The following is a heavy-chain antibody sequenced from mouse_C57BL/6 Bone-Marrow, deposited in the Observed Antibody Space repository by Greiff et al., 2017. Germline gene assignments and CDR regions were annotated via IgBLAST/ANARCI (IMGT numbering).Heavy chain of an antibody. CDR2: ISYSGST. J-gene: IGHJ1*03. V-gene: IGHV3-8*01. D-gene: IGHD2-4*01. CDR1: GYSITSAY. Sequence: EVKLQESGPGLAKPSQTLSLTCSVTGYSITSAYWNWIRKFPGNKLEYMGYISYSGSTYYNPSLKSRISITRDTSKNQYYLQLNSVTTEDTATYYCARISDDYDGWYFDVWGTGTTVTVSS. CDR3: ARISDDYDGWYFDV.